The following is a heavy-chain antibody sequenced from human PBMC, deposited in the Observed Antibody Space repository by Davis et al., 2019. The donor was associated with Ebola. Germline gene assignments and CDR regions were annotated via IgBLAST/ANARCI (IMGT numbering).Heavy chain of an antibody. CDR3: ARARVVVVAATEVYYYYGMDV. Sequence: SETLSLTCTVSGGSISSYYWSWIRQPPGKGLEWIGEINHSGSTNYNPSLKSRVTISVDTSKNQFSLKLSSVTAADTAVYYCARARVVVVAATEVYYYYGMDVWGQGTTVTVSS. D-gene: IGHD2-15*01. V-gene: IGHV4-34*01. J-gene: IGHJ6*02. CDR2: INHSGST. CDR1: GGSISSYY.